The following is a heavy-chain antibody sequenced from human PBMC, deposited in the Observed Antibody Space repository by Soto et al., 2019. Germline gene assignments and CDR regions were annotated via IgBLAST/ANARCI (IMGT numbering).Heavy chain of an antibody. J-gene: IGHJ6*02. V-gene: IGHV1-69*01. CDR3: ARSQGSSTSLEIYYYCYYGRDV. Sequence: QVQLVQSGAEVKKPGSSVKVSCKASGGTFSSYAISWVRQAPGQGLEWMGGIIPIPGTANYAQKFQGRVTTTADEYTSTAYMELSSLRSEETAVYYCARSQGSSTSLEIYYYCYYGRDVWGQGTTVTVSS. CDR1: GGTFSSYA. CDR2: IIPIPGTA. D-gene: IGHD2-2*01.